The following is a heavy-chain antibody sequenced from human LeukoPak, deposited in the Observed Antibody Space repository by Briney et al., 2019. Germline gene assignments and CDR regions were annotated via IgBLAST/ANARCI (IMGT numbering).Heavy chain of an antibody. CDR1: VHHFATYG. J-gene: IGHJ4*02. Sequence: ASVNLSCKTSVHHFATYGISCVPHAPGQALECMGWFATYNNKGNSAKKFQGSLTMTTDTSTSTASMELRSMRSDDTAVYYCTRDPRHKYGNFDNWGQGTLVTVSS. D-gene: IGHD6-6*01. CDR2: FATYNNKG. V-gene: IGHV1-18*01. CDR3: TRDPRHKYGNFDN.